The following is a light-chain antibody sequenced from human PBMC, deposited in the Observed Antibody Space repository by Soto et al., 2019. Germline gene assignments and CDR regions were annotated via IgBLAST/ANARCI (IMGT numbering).Light chain of an antibody. CDR1: SSDVGGYNY. Sequence: QSALTQPASVSGSPGQSITISCTGTSSDVGGYNYVSWYQQHPGKAPKLMIYDVSNRPSGVSNRFSGSKSGNMASLTISGLQAEDEADYYCSSYTSSSTQVFGGGTQLTVL. J-gene: IGLJ2*01. CDR2: DVS. CDR3: SSYTSSSTQV. V-gene: IGLV2-14*01.